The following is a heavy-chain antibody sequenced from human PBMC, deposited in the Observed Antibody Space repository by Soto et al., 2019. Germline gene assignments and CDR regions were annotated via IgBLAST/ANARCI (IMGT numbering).Heavy chain of an antibody. Sequence: GASVKVSCKASGYTFTSYDMHWVLQAPGQGLEWMGIINPSGGSTSYAQKFQGRVTMTRDTSTSTVYMELSSLRSEDTAVYYCARVGGSYSYYYYGMDVWGQGTTVTVSS. D-gene: IGHD1-26*01. V-gene: IGHV1-46*01. J-gene: IGHJ6*02. CDR2: INPSGGST. CDR1: GYTFTSYD. CDR3: ARVGGSYSYYYYGMDV.